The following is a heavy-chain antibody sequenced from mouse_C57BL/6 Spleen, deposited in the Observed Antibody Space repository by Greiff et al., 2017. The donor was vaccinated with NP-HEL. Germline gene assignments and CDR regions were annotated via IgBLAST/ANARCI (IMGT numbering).Heavy chain of an antibody. CDR2: IYPSDSET. J-gene: IGHJ1*03. D-gene: IGHD1-1*01. V-gene: IGHV1-61*01. Sequence: QVQLQQPGAELVRPGSSVKLSCKASGYTFTSYWMDWVKQRPGQGLEWIGNIYPSDSETHYNQKFKDKATLTVDKSSSPTYMQLGSLPSEDSAVYYCAREGYYGSSSGYFDVWGTGTTVTVSS. CDR1: GYTFTSYW. CDR3: AREGYYGSSSGYFDV.